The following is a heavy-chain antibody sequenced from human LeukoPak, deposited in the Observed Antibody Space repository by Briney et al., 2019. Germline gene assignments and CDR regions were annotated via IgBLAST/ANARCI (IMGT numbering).Heavy chain of an antibody. CDR1: GFTFSNYA. J-gene: IGHJ4*02. CDR3: AKTITRLAASGSYYDY. V-gene: IGHV3-30*18. Sequence: GGSLRLSCAASGFTFSNYAIHWVRQAPGKGLEWMADISYDGSDYYYADSVKGRFTISRDNSKNTLYLQMDGLRVEDTAVYYCAKTITRLAASGSYYDYWGQGTLVTVSS. CDR2: ISYDGSDY. D-gene: IGHD1-14*01.